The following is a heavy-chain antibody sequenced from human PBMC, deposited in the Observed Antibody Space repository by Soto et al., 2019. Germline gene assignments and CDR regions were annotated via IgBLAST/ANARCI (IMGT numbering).Heavy chain of an antibody. CDR3: ASSYGSGYRAFDY. Sequence: QVQLVQSGAEVKRPGSSVKVSCKASGDTFTFYSINWVRQAPGLGLEWMGRINPILSMSNYAQRFQGRVTMTEDKSTSTAYMELSSLRSEDTATYYCASSYGSGYRAFDYWGQGALVTVSS. D-gene: IGHD3-10*01. J-gene: IGHJ4*02. CDR1: GDTFTFYS. V-gene: IGHV1-69*02. CDR2: INPILSMS.